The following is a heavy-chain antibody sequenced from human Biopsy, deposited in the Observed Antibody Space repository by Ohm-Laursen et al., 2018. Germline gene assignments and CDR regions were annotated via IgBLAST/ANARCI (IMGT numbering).Heavy chain of an antibody. V-gene: IGHV4-59*01. Sequence: SETLSLTCTVSDGSINSYYWNWIRQPPGKRLEWIGNIYYSGSTNFNPSLKSRVTISVDTSKTQFSLKLSYVTAADTAVYFCARGSSYGYDFDYWGQGTLVAVSS. J-gene: IGHJ4*02. D-gene: IGHD5-18*01. CDR3: ARGSSYGYDFDY. CDR2: IYYSGST. CDR1: DGSINSYY.